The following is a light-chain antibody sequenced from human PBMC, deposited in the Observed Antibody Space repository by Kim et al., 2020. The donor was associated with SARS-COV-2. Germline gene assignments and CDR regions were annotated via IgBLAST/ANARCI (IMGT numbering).Light chain of an antibody. J-gene: IGLJ1*01. CDR3: SSYTSSTTYV. V-gene: IGLV2-14*03. CDR1: NSDVGGYNH. Sequence: GQSITIACTGTNSDVGGYNHVSWYQQHPGKAPKLMVYDVSQRPSGVSNRFSGSKSGNTASLTISGLQAEDEADYHCSSYTSSTTYVFGSGTKVTVL. CDR2: DVS.